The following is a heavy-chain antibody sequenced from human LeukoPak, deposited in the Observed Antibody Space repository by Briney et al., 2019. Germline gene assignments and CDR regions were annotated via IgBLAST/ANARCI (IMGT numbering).Heavy chain of an antibody. CDR1: GDFISTYY. CDR2: VYYTGST. Sequence: SETLSLTCTVSGDFISTYYWSWIRQPPGKGLEWIGYVYYTGSTNYNPSLKGRVTISVDTSKNQFFLKLSSVTAADTAMYYCARDQGSAGPLVYWGQGTLVTVSS. V-gene: IGHV4-59*01. D-gene: IGHD6-25*01. CDR3: ARDQGSAGPLVY. J-gene: IGHJ4*02.